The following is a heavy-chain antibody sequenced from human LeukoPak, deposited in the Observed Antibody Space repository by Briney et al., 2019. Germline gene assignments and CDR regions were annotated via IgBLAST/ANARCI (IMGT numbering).Heavy chain of an antibody. V-gene: IGHV3-21*01. J-gene: IGHJ6*03. D-gene: IGHD4-23*01. CDR2: ITSSSSYI. CDR1: GFTFSLYS. CDR3: ARDGDTVLTRGYYYYMDV. Sequence: GGSLRLSCAASGFTFSLYSMNWVRQAPGKGPEWVSSITSSSSYIYYADSVKGRFTISRDNARNSLYLQMNSLRAEDTALYYCARDGDTVLTRGYYYYMDVWGKGTTVTVSS.